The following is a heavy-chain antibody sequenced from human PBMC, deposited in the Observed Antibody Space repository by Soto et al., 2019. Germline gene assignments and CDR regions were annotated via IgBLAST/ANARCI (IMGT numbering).Heavy chain of an antibody. CDR3: AKDRSSTWSFDY. CDR2: ISSDGSHK. D-gene: IGHD6-6*01. V-gene: IGHV3-30*18. CDR1: GFTFSSYG. J-gene: IGHJ4*02. Sequence: QVQLVESGGGVVQPGRSLRLSCAASGFTFSSYGMHWVRQAPGKGLEWVAVISSDGSHKHYADSVKGRFTISRDNSKNPLYLQMNSLRAEDTAVYYCAKDRSSTWSFDYWGQGSLVTVSS.